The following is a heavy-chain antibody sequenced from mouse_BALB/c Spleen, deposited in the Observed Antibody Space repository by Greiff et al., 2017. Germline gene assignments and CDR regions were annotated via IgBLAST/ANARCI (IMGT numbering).Heavy chain of an antibody. CDR1: GFTFSSFG. D-gene: IGHD6-1*01. Sequence: DVKLVESGGGLVQPGGSRKLSCAASGFTFSSFGMHWVRQAPEKGLEWVAYISSGSSTIYYADTVKGRFTISRDNPKNTLFLQMTSLRSEDTAMYYCARSTGYAMDYWGQGTSVTVSS. J-gene: IGHJ4*01. CDR3: ARSTGYAMDY. V-gene: IGHV5-17*02. CDR2: ISSGSSTI.